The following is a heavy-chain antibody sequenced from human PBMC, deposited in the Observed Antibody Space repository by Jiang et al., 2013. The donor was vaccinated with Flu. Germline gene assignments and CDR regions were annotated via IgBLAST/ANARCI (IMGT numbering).Heavy chain of an antibody. V-gene: IGHV4-39*01. CDR3: ARHMATVVIYYAPLDYFDY. D-gene: IGHD4-23*01. J-gene: IGHJ4*02. CDR1: GGSISSSSYY. Sequence: GLVKPSETLSLTCTVSGGSISSSSYYWGWIRQPPGKGLEWIGSIYYSGSTYYNPSLKSRVTISVDTSKNQFSLKLSSVTAADTAVYYCARHMATVVIYYAPLDYFDYWGQGTLVTVSS. CDR2: IYYSGST.